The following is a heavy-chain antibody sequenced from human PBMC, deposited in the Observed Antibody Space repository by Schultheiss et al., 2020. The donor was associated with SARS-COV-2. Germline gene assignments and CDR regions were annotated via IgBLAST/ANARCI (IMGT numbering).Heavy chain of an antibody. CDR3: ARRRSDGNWYLDT. V-gene: IGHV4-61*08. CDR1: GGSISSGDYY. J-gene: IGHJ4*02. Sequence: SETLSLTCTVSGGSISSGDYYWSWIRQPPGKGLEWIGFIHDSGITNYNPSLKSRVTISVDTSKNQFSLKLSSVTAADTAIYYCARRRSDGNWYLDTWGPGTLVTVSS. CDR2: IHDSGIT. D-gene: IGHD4-23*01.